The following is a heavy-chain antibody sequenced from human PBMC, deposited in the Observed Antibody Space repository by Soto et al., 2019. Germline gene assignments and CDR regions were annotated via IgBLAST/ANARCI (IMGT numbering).Heavy chain of an antibody. Sequence: QVQLQQWGAGLLKPSETLSLTCAVYGGSFSGYYWSWIRQPPGKGLEWIGEINHSGSTNYNPSLKSRVTISVDTSKNQFPLKLSSVTAADTAVYYCARGRGYCSGGSCYSGSRGFDYWGQGTLVTVSS. CDR2: INHSGST. CDR3: ARGRGYCSGGSCYSGSRGFDY. J-gene: IGHJ4*02. CDR1: GGSFSGYY. D-gene: IGHD2-15*01. V-gene: IGHV4-34*01.